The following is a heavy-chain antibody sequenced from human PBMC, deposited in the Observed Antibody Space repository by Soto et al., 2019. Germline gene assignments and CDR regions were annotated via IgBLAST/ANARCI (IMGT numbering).Heavy chain of an antibody. V-gene: IGHV5-51*01. CDR2: IFPSDSDT. Sequence: ESLKISCITSGYKFTSSWIAWVRQMPGKGLEWMGIIFPSDSDTRYSPSFQGQVTISADRSTSTVFLQWASLKASDTAVYFCARKDKSGYFNWFDPWGQGTLVTVSS. J-gene: IGHJ5*02. CDR3: ARKDKSGYFNWFDP. CDR1: GYKFTSSW. D-gene: IGHD3-22*01.